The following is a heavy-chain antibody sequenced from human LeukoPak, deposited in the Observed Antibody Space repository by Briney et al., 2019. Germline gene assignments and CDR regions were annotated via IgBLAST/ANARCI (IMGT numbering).Heavy chain of an antibody. D-gene: IGHD6-6*01. CDR2: ISVSGDNT. V-gene: IGHV3-23*01. CDR3: AKRDSSSAKGAFDI. CDR1: GFTFRTYV. Sequence: PGGSLRLSCAASGFTFRTYVLSWVRQAPGRGLEWVSAISVSGDNTYYADSVKGHFTISRDNSKNMLYLQMTRLRAEDTAIYYCAKRDSSSAKGAFDIWGQGTMVTVSS. J-gene: IGHJ3*02.